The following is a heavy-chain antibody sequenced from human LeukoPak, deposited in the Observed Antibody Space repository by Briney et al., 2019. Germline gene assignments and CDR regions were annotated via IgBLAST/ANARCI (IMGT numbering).Heavy chain of an antibody. CDR3: ARGAGATTGDAFDI. Sequence: SETLSLTCTVSGGSISSYYWSWIRQPAGKGLEWIGRIYTSGSTNYNPSLKSRATMSVDTSKNQFSLKLSSVTAADTAVYYCARGAGATTGDAFDIWGQGTMVTVSS. D-gene: IGHD1-26*01. CDR1: GGSISSYY. V-gene: IGHV4-4*07. J-gene: IGHJ3*02. CDR2: IYTSGST.